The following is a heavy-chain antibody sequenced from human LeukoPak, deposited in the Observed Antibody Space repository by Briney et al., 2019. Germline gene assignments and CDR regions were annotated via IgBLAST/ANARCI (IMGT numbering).Heavy chain of an antibody. Sequence: PSQTLSLTCTVSGGSISSGDYYWSWIRQPPGKGLEWIGYIYYSGSTYYNPSLKSRVTISVDTSKNQFSLKLSSVTAADTAVYYCARDNGYDSSGYYRYFDYWGQGTLVTVSS. D-gene: IGHD3-22*01. CDR3: ARDNGYDSSGYYRYFDY. CDR2: IYYSGST. CDR1: GGSISSGDYY. J-gene: IGHJ4*02. V-gene: IGHV4-30-4*01.